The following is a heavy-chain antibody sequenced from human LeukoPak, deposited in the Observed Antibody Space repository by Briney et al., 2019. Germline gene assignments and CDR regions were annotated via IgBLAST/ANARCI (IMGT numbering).Heavy chain of an antibody. Sequence: GGSLRLSCAASGFTLSSYAMSWVRQAPGKGLEWVSAISGSGGSTYYADSLKGRFTISRDNSKNTLYLQMNSLRAEGTALYSWAKVMVGPRVGNDAFDIGGKGTMVTVSS. CDR2: ISGSGGST. CDR1: GFTLSSYA. CDR3: AKVMVGPRVGNDAFDI. D-gene: IGHD2-8*01. V-gene: IGHV3-23*01. J-gene: IGHJ3*02.